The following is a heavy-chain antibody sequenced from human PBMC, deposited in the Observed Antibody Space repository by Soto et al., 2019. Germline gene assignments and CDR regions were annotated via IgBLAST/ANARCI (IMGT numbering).Heavy chain of an antibody. CDR2: IYYAGET. Sequence: PSETLSLTCTVSGGSISSGGYSWSWIRQPPGKGLEWIGYIYYAGETYYNPSLESRLTISTDMSKNQFSLKLSSVTAADTAVYYCARSIDPWGQGTLVTVSS. J-gene: IGHJ5*02. CDR1: GGSISSGGYS. V-gene: IGHV4-31*03. CDR3: ARSIDP.